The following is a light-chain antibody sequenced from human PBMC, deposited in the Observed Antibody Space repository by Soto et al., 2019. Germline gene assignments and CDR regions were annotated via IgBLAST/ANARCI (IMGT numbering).Light chain of an antibody. V-gene: IGKV3D-15*01. CDR3: QQYNNWPL. J-gene: IGKJ4*01. CDR2: GAS. CDR1: QSVCST. Sequence: EIVLTQSPATLSVSPGERATLSCRASQSVCSTLAWYQQKPVQAPRLLIFGASTRATGIPARFSGSESGTEFPLNSSSLQDEDFAVYYCQQYNNWPLFGGGTKVEIK.